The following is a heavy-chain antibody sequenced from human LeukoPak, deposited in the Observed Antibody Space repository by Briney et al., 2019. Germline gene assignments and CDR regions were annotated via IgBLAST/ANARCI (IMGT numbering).Heavy chain of an antibody. J-gene: IGHJ4*02. CDR1: GGSISSSSYY. Sequence: SETLSLTCTVSGGSISSSSYYWGWIRQPPGKGLEWIGSIYYSGSTYYNPSLKSRVTISVDTSKNQFSLKLSSVTAADTAVYYCARRPVQDSSGFYYFDYWGQGTLVTVSS. D-gene: IGHD3-22*01. V-gene: IGHV4-39*01. CDR2: IYYSGST. CDR3: ARRPVQDSSGFYYFDY.